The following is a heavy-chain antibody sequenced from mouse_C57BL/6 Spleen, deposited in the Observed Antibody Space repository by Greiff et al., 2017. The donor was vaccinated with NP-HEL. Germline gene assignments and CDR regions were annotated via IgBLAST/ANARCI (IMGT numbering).Heavy chain of an antibody. V-gene: IGHV1-54*01. CDR3: ARRLGYYFDY. Sequence: VKLMESGAELVRPGTSVKVSCKASGYAFTNYLIEWVKQRPGQGLEWIGVINPGSGGTNYNEKFKGKATLTADKSSSTAYMQLSSLTSEDSAVYFCARRLGYYFDYWGQGTTLTVSS. CDR1: GYAFTNYL. J-gene: IGHJ2*01. D-gene: IGHD4-1*01. CDR2: INPGSGGT.